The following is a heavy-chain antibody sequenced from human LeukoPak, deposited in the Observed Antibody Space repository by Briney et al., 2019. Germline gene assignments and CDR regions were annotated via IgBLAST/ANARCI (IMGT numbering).Heavy chain of an antibody. J-gene: IGHJ4*02. CDR2: ISGSGGST. CDR3: AKNEVVSTLVYCFDH. D-gene: IGHD2-15*01. CDR1: GFTFSSYA. V-gene: IGHV3-23*01. Sequence: GGSLRLSCAASGFTFSSYAMSWVRQAPGKGLEWVSAISGSGGSTYYADSVKGRFTISRDNSKNTLDLQMSSLRAEDTAVYYFAKNEVVSTLVYCFDHWGQGTLVTVSS.